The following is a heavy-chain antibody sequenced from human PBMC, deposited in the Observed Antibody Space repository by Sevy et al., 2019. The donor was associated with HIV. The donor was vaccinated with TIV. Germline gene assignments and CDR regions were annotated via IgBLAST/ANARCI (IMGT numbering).Heavy chain of an antibody. CDR3: GRVYHYDYSGPGY. Sequence: ASVKVSCKAFGYTFTNYYMHWVRQAPGQGLEWMGVINPSGGSTNNARKFQGRLTMTRDTSTSTVYMELSSLRSEDTAVYYCGRVYHYDYSGPGYWGQGTLVTVSS. V-gene: IGHV1-46*01. J-gene: IGHJ4*02. CDR1: GYTFTNYY. CDR2: INPSGGST. D-gene: IGHD3-22*01.